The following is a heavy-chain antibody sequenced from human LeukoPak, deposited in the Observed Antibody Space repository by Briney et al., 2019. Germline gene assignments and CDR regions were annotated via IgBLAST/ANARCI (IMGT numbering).Heavy chain of an antibody. CDR3: ARLRKGGLAF. CDR1: GGSFSGYY. J-gene: IGHJ3*01. CDR2: INHSGST. Sequence: SSETLSLTCAVYGGSFSGYYWSWIRQPPGKGLEWIGEINHSGSTNYNPSLKSRVTISVDTSKNQFSLKLSSVTAADTAVYYCARLRKGGLAFWGQGTMVTVSS. V-gene: IGHV4-34*01. D-gene: IGHD2-15*01.